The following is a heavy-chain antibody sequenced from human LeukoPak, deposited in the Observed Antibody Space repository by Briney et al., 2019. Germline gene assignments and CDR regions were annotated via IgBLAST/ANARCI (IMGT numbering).Heavy chain of an antibody. V-gene: IGHV3-23*01. CDR2: ISGSGGST. CDR3: ARYCSGGSCYSGAFDI. CDR1: GFTFSSYG. D-gene: IGHD2-15*01. Sequence: GASLKLSCAASGFTFSSYGMHWVRQAPGKGLGWISAISGSGGSTYYADSVKGRFTISTDTSKNTLYLQMNSLRAEDTAVYYCARYCSGGSCYSGAFDIWGQGTMVTVSS. J-gene: IGHJ3*02.